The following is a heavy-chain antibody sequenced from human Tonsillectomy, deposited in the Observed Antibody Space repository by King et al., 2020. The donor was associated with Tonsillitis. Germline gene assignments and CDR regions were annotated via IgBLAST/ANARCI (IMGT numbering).Heavy chain of an antibody. Sequence: VQLVESGGGWVQPGGSLRLSCAASGFTFSSYVMSWVRQAPGKGLEWVSAISGDGGSTSYGDSVKGRITISRDNSKNTLYLQLNSLRAEDTALYYCAKGFGYCTSSSCYTSFDYWGQGTLVTVSS. CDR3: AKGFGYCTSSSCYTSFDY. D-gene: IGHD2-2*02. CDR2: ISGDGGST. V-gene: IGHV3-23*04. J-gene: IGHJ4*02. CDR1: GFTFSSYV.